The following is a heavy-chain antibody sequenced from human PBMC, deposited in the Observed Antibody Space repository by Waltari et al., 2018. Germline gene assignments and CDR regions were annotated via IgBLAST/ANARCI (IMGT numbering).Heavy chain of an antibody. D-gene: IGHD3-22*01. J-gene: IGHJ4*02. CDR2: MCGGSSDK. CDR3: AREWGVMIGTAGYYFDY. V-gene: IGHV3-21*01. Sequence: EVQLVGSGGGLVKPGGSLRLSCAASGFTFRSYTMNWVRQAPGNGLELVQSMCGGSSDKYYADSVKGRCTISRDNVKNSLYLQMNSLRAEDTAVYYCAREWGVMIGTAGYYFDYWAQGTLVTVSS. CDR1: GFTFRSYT.